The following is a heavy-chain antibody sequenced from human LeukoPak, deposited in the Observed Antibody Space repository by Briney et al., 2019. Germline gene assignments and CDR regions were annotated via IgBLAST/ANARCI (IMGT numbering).Heavy chain of an antibody. D-gene: IGHD6-19*01. J-gene: IGHJ4*02. Sequence: PSETLSLTCTVSGGSISSSSYYWGWIRQPPGKGLEWIGSIYYNGSTYYNPSLKSRVTISVDTSKNQFSLKLSSVTAADTAVYYCARQQPGWLTYFDYWGQGTLVTVSS. CDR3: ARQQPGWLTYFDY. CDR2: IYYNGST. CDR1: GGSISSSSYY. V-gene: IGHV4-39*01.